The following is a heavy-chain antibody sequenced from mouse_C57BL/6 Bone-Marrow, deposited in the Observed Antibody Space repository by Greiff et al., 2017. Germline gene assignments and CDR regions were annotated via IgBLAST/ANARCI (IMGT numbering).Heavy chain of an antibody. D-gene: IGHD1-1*01. J-gene: IGHJ1*03. CDR3: ARPYGGSDVRYFDV. Sequence: VQLQQPGAELVKPGASVKLSCKASGYTFTSSWMHWVKQRPGQGLEWIGMIHPNSGSTNYNEKFKSKATLTVDKSSSTAYMQLSSLTSEDSAVYYCARPYGGSDVRYFDVWGTGTMVTVSS. CDR2: IHPNSGST. V-gene: IGHV1-64*01. CDR1: GYTFTSSW.